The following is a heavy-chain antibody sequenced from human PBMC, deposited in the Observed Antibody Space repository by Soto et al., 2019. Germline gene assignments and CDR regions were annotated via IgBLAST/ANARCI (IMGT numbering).Heavy chain of an antibody. CDR1: ADTFTSYY. J-gene: IGHJ5*02. CDR3: AKGRSENGLDWLDP. D-gene: IGHD3-10*01. V-gene: IGHV1-46*01. Sequence: GASVEVSCKAPADTFTSYYIHWVLQAPGHGLEWMGIINPNGGSTRFAQTFQGRITMTTDTSTSTVYMELRSLRADDTAIYYCAKGRSENGLDWLDPWGQGTLVTVSS. CDR2: INPNGGST.